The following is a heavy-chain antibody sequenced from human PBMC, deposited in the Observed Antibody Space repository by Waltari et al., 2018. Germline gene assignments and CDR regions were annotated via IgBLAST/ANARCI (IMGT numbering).Heavy chain of an antibody. CDR3: ARDQGLYYYYYMDV. CDR2: IYTSEST. V-gene: IGHV4-4*07. J-gene: IGHJ6*03. Sequence: QVQLQESGPGLVKPSETLSLTCTVSGGSISSYYWSWIRQPAGKGLEWIGRIYTSESTNDNPSLESRVTMSVDTSKNQFSLKLSSVTAADTAVYYCARDQGLYYYYYMDVWGKGTTVTVSS. CDR1: GGSISSYY.